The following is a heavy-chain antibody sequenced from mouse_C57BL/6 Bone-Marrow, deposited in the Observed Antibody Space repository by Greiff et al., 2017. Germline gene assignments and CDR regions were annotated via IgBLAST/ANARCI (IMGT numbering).Heavy chain of an antibody. J-gene: IGHJ2*01. D-gene: IGHD1-1*01. CDR2: IRNKANGYTT. CDR1: GFTFTAYY. V-gene: IGHV7-3*01. CDR3: ARSTVVASDY. Sequence: EVQGVESGGGLVQPGGSLSLSCAASGFTFTAYYMSWVRQPPGKALEWLGFIRNKANGYTTEYSASVKGRFTISRDNSQRILYLQMNALRAADSATYYCARSTVVASDYWGQGTTLTVSS.